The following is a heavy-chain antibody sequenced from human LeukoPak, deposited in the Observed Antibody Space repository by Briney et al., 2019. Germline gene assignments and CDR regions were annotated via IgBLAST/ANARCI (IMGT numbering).Heavy chain of an antibody. V-gene: IGHV3-21*04. D-gene: IGHD3-22*01. J-gene: IGHJ4*02. Sequence: GGSLRLSCAASGFSFSDYNMNWVRQAPGKGLEWVSFISTGSTYRYYADSLKGRFTISRDNAKNTLYLQMNSLRAEDTAVYYCAKDRDYYDSSGLFDYWGQGTLVTVSS. CDR1: GFSFSDYN. CDR3: AKDRDYYDSSGLFDY. CDR2: ISTGSTYR.